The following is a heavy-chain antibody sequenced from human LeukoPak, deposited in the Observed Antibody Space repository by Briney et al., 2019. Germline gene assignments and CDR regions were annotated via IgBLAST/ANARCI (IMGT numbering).Heavy chain of an antibody. V-gene: IGHV3-53*01. CDR3: ARRLAGSGSFLFDY. J-gene: IGHJ4*02. CDR2: IYSGGST. Sequence: PGGSLRLSCAASGFTVSNSYMSWVRQAPGKGLEWVSVIYSGGSTYYADSVKGRFTISRDNSKNTLYLQMNSLRAEDTAVYYCARRLAGSGSFLFDYWGQGTLVTVSS. D-gene: IGHD3-10*01. CDR1: GFTVSNSY.